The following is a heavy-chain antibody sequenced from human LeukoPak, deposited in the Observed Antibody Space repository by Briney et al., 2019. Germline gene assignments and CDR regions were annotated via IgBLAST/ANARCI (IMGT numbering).Heavy chain of an antibody. Sequence: SETLSLTCTVSGGSISSSSYYWGWIRQPPGKGLEWIGSIYYSGSTYYNPSLKSRVTISVDTSKNQFSLKLSSVTAADTAVYYCARDGYCSSTSCRTGYYYMDVWGKGTAVTVSS. CDR3: ARDGYCSSTSCRTGYYYMDV. V-gene: IGHV4-39*07. J-gene: IGHJ6*03. D-gene: IGHD2-2*03. CDR1: GGSISSSSYY. CDR2: IYYSGST.